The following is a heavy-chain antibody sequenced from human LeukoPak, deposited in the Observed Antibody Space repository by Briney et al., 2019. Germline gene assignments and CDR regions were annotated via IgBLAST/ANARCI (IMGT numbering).Heavy chain of an antibody. Sequence: SETLSLTCTVSGGSISNYYWNWIRQPPGKGLEWIGYMYYSGSTNYNPSLKSRVTISVDMSKNQFSLKLSSVTAADTAVYYCVRSSTYHLFDDWGQGTLVTVSS. CDR2: MYYSGST. CDR3: VRSSTYHLFDD. CDR1: GGSISNYY. V-gene: IGHV4-59*08. D-gene: IGHD2-15*01. J-gene: IGHJ4*02.